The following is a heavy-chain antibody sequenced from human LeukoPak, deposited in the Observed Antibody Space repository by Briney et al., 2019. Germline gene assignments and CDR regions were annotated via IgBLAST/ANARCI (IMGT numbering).Heavy chain of an antibody. J-gene: IGHJ4*02. CDR3: ARDPRYCSSTSCYIDY. CDR2: IIPIFGIA. CDR1: GGTFSSYA. V-gene: IGHV1-69*04. Sequence: SVKVSCKASGGTFSSYAISWVRQAPGQGLEWMGRIIPIFGIANYAQKFQGRVTITADKSTSTAYMELSSLRSEDTAVYYCARDPRYCSSTSCYIDYRGQGTLVTVSS. D-gene: IGHD2-2*02.